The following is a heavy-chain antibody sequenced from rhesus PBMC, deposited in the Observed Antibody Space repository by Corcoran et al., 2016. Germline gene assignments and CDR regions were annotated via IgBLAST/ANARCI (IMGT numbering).Heavy chain of an antibody. V-gene: IGHV2S1*01. Sequence: QVTLKESGPALVKPTQTLTLTCTFSGFSLSPSGMGVGWIRLPPGKALEWLASIYWDDYKYYRKSLKSRLTISKDTSKNQVVLTMTNMDPVDTATYYCARVPPGIAAAVDYWGQGVLVTVSS. D-gene: IGHD6-31*01. CDR2: IYWDDYK. CDR3: ARVPPGIAAAVDY. CDR1: GFSLSPSGMG. J-gene: IGHJ4*01.